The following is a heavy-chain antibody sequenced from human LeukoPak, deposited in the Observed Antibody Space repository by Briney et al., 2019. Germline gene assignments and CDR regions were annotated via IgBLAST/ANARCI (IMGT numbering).Heavy chain of an antibody. CDR1: GGSISSYY. CDR2: IYTSGST. Sequence: PSETLSLTCTVSGGSISSYYWSWIRQPAGKGLEWIGRIYTSGSTNYNPSLKSRVTMSVDTSKNQFSLKLSSVTAADTAVYYCARDATRGGSYYNYYYYMDVWGKGTTVTISS. J-gene: IGHJ6*03. D-gene: IGHD1-26*01. CDR3: ARDATRGGSYYNYYYYMDV. V-gene: IGHV4-4*07.